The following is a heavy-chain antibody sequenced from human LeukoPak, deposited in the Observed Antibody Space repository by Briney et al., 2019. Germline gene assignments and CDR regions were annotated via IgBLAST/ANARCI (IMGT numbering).Heavy chain of an antibody. CDR2: NSYSGGT. V-gene: IGHV4-39*01. CDR1: GGSISSSSYY. Sequence: PSETLSLTCTVSGGSISSSSYYWGWIRQPPGKGLEWIGSNSYSGGTYYNPSLKSRVTISVDTSKNQFSLRLSSVTAVDTAVYYCARLYCSTISCSRAEYFQHWGQGTLVTVSS. J-gene: IGHJ1*01. D-gene: IGHD2-2*01. CDR3: ARLYCSTISCSRAEYFQH.